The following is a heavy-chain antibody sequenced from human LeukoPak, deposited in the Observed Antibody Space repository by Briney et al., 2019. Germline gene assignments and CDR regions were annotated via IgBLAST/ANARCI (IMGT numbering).Heavy chain of an antibody. CDR3: ARQVTTLWYFDL. V-gene: IGHV4-4*02. CDR2: ISHTGSI. D-gene: IGHD2-21*02. CDR1: GGSITSSKW. Sequence: SETLSLTCAVSGGSITSSKWWSCVRQPPGKGLEWIGEISHTGSINYNPSLKCRVTMSVDKSKNQFSLNLTSVTAADTAVYSCARQVTTLWYFDLWGRGTLVTVSS. J-gene: IGHJ2*01.